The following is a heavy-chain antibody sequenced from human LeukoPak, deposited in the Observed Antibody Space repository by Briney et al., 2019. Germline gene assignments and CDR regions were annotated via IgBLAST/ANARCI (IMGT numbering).Heavy chain of an antibody. J-gene: IGHJ4*02. CDR1: GFTFSSYA. D-gene: IGHD3-10*01. V-gene: IGHV3-23*01. CDR2: ISGSGGST. CDR3: AKDGSALWFREYPFDY. Sequence: GGSLRLSCAASGFTFSSYAMSWVRQAPGKGLEWVSAISGSGGSTYYADSVKGRFTISGDNSKNTLYLQMNSLRAEDTAVYYCAKDGSALWFREYPFDYWGQGTLVTVSS.